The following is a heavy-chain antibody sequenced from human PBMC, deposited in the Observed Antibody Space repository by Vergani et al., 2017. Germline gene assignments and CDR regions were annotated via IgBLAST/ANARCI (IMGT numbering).Heavy chain of an antibody. CDR3: ARGRARYCSSTSCMRWFDP. CDR2: INHSGST. V-gene: IGHV4-34*01. Sequence: QVQLQQWGAGLLTPSETLSLTCSVYGGSFRGYYWSWIRQPPGKGLEWIGKINHSGSTNYHPSLKSPFTISVDTSKNQFSLKLSSVTAADTSVYYCARGRARYCSSTSCMRWFDPWGQGTLVTVSS. D-gene: IGHD2-2*01. J-gene: IGHJ5*02. CDR1: GGSFRGYY.